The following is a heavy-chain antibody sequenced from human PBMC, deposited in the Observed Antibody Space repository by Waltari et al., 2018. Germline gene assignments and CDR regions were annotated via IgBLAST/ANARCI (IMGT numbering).Heavy chain of an antibody. CDR3: AREGSWTQLWSPLDY. Sequence: QVQLQESGPGLVKPSETLSRTCSVSGGSINGYYWSWVRQPAGKGLEWIGRIYASGSTNYNPSLKSRVTMSVDTSRNQVSLRLSSVTAADTAMYYCAREGSWTQLWSPLDYWGQGTLVTVSS. D-gene: IGHD5-18*01. J-gene: IGHJ4*02. CDR1: GGSINGYY. CDR2: IYASGST. V-gene: IGHV4-4*07.